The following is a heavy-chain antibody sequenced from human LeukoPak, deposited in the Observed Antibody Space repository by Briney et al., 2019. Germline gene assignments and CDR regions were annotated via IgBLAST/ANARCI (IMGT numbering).Heavy chain of an antibody. CDR3: ARDGRLRNGYDNFYI. D-gene: IGHD5-18*01. CDR1: GYTFSFFY. J-gene: IGHJ4*02. V-gene: IGHV1-2*02. CDR2: INPKNGDT. Sequence: ASVKVSCKASGYTFSFFYINWVRQAPGQGLEWMGWINPKNGDTHYAQDFLGRVTMTRDTSISTAYMELSRLTSDDTAVYYCARDGRLRNGYDNFYIWGQGTLVTVSS.